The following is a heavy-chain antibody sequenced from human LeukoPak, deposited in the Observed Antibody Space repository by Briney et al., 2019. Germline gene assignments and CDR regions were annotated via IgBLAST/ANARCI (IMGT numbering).Heavy chain of an antibody. J-gene: IGHJ6*02. Sequence: ASVKVSCKASGYTFTGHYMHWVRQAPGQGLEWMGWTNPNNGATHYAQKFQGRVTMTRDTSIGTAYMELSRLRSDDTAVYYCARDLVMATITYYYGMDVWGQGTTVTVSS. D-gene: IGHD5-24*01. V-gene: IGHV1-2*02. CDR1: GYTFTGHY. CDR2: TNPNNGAT. CDR3: ARDLVMATITYYYGMDV.